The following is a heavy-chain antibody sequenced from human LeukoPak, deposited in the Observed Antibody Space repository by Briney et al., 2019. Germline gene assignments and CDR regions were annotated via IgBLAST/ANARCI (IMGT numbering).Heavy chain of an antibody. CDR3: ARDRYCGGDCYSNAFDI. CDR1: GFTFSSYS. CDR2: ISSSSTTI. J-gene: IGHJ3*02. D-gene: IGHD2-21*02. Sequence: GGSLRLSCAASGFTFSSYSMNWVRQAPGKGREWVSYISSSSTTIYYADSLKGRFTISRDNGKNSLYLQMNSLRDEDTAVYYCARDRYCGGDCYSNAFDIWGQGTMVTVSS. V-gene: IGHV3-48*02.